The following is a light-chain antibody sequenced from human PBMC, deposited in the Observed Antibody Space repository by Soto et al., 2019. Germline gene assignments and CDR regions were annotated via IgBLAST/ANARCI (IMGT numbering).Light chain of an antibody. J-gene: IGKJ1*01. CDR2: WAS. Sequence: DIVMTQSPDSLAVSLGERATINCKSSQSVLYSSNNKNYLAWYQQKPGQPPKLLIYWASTRESGVPDRFSGGVSGTDFTLTISSLQAEDVAVYYCQQYYNTAAFGQGTKVESK. CDR1: QSVLYSSNNKNY. CDR3: QQYYNTAA. V-gene: IGKV4-1*01.